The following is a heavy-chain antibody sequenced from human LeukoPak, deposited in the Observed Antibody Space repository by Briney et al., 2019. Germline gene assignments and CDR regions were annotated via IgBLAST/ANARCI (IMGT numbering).Heavy chain of an antibody. CDR1: GGSISSGDYY. J-gene: IGHJ4*02. V-gene: IGHV4-30-4*01. CDR3: ARAWSYGDYYFDY. D-gene: IGHD4-17*01. Sequence: SQTLSLTCTVSGGSISSGDYYWSWIRQPPGKGLEWIGYIYYSGTTYYNPSLKSLVTISVDTSKNQFSLNLSSVTAADTAVYFCARAWSYGDYYFDYWGQGTLVTVSS. CDR2: IYYSGTT.